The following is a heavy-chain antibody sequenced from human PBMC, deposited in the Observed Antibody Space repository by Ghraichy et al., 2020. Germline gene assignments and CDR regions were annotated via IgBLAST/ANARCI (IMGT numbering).Heavy chain of an antibody. D-gene: IGHD3-10*01. CDR2: INHSGST. V-gene: IGHV4-34*01. CDR3: ARRIYYYGSGSYRPISYMDV. J-gene: IGHJ6*03. Sequence: SETLSLTCAVYGGSFSGYYWSWIRQPPGKGLEWIGEINHSGSTNYNPSLKSRVTISVDTSKNQFSLKLSSVTAADTAVYYCARRIYYYGSGSYRPISYMDVWGKGTTVTVSS. CDR1: GGSFSGYY.